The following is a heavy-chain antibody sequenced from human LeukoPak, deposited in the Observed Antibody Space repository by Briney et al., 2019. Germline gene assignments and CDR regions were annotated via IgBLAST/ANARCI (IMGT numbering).Heavy chain of an antibody. V-gene: IGHV4-34*01. CDR2: INHSGST. CDR1: GGSFSGYY. J-gene: IGHJ4*02. CDR3: ARGYCSSGNCPSFDY. D-gene: IGHD2-15*01. Sequence: SETLSLTCAVYGGSFSGYYWSWIRQPPGKGLEWLGEINHSGSTNYNPSLKSRVTISVDRSKNQFSLELNSVTAADTAVYYCARGYCSSGNCPSFDYWGQGTLVTVSS.